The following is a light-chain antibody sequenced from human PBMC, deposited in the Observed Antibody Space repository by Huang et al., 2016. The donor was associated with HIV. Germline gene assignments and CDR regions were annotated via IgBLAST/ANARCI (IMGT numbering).Light chain of an antibody. J-gene: IGKJ3*01. CDR3: QQYDNWPIFT. CDR1: QSVGTN. CDR2: CAS. V-gene: IGKV3-15*01. Sequence: EIVMTQSPATLSVSPGERATLSCRASQSVGTNLAWYQHRPGQTPRPLIYCASTRATGIPVRFSGSGSGTEFTLTISSLQSEDFAVYYCQQYDNWPIFTFGPGTKVDIK.